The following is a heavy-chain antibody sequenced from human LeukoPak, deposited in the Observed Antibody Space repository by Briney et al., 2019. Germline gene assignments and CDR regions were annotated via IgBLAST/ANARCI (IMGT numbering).Heavy chain of an antibody. CDR2: ISGSGGST. J-gene: IGHJ4*02. Sequence: GGSLRLSCAASGFTFSSYAMSWVRQAPGKGLEWVSAISGSGGSTYYADSVKGRFTISRDNSKNTLYLQMNSLRAEDTAVCYCAKGNYYYDSSGYYSWGQGTLVTVSS. CDR1: GFTFSSYA. CDR3: AKGNYYYDSSGYYS. D-gene: IGHD3-22*01. V-gene: IGHV3-23*01.